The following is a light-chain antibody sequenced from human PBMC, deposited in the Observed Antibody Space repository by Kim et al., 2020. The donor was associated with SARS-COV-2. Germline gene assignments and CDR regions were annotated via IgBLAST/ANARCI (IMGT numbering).Light chain of an antibody. CDR2: AAS. CDR1: QGISYD. J-gene: IGKJ1*01. Sequence: ASVGDIVTITCRASQGISYDLAWYQQKPGKVPKVLIYAASTLQSGVPSRSNGSGSGTDFTLPINSLQPEDVATYYCQKYDGAPCAFGQGTKGDIK. CDR3: QKYDGAPCA. V-gene: IGKV1-27*01.